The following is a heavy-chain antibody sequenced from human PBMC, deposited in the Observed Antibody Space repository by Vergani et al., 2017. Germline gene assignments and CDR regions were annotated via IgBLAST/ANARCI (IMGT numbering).Heavy chain of an antibody. J-gene: IGHJ4*02. D-gene: IGHD1-26*01. CDR1: EFTFSNYA. V-gene: IGHV3-23*01. CDR3: AKQYVGTSDC. CDR2: ISGSGVSA. Sequence: EVQLLESGGGLVQPGGSLRLTCAASEFTFSNYAMNWVRQAPGKGLEWVSGISGSGVSAYYTDSVKGRFIISRDNSKNTLYLQMNSLRVEDTALYYCAKQYVGTSDCWGQGTLVTVSS.